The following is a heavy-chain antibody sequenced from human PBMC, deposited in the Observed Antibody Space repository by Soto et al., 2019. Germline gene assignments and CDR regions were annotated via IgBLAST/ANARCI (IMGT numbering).Heavy chain of an antibody. J-gene: IGHJ6*02. CDR1: GDSISRRNW. CDR2: IHHSGST. Sequence: QVQLQESGPGLVKPSGTLSLSCAVSGDSISRRNWWSWVRQSPGQGLEWIGEIHHSGSTNYNLSRKSRVTVSIDKSTNHLALSLTSVTAADTAVYYCARATAVADAIVYGVDVWGQGTAVTVSS. D-gene: IGHD2-21*02. CDR3: ARATAVADAIVYGVDV. V-gene: IGHV4-4*02.